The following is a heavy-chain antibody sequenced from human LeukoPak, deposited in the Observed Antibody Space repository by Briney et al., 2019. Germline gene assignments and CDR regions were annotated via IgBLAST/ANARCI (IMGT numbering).Heavy chain of an antibody. CDR1: GGSISSYY. V-gene: IGHV4-59*08. CDR3: ARRMYYYDSSGYGGYWLDP. D-gene: IGHD3-22*01. CDR2: IYYSGST. J-gene: IGHJ5*02. Sequence: SETLSLTCTVSGGSISSYYWSWIRQPPGKGLEWIGYIYYSGSTNYNPSLKSRVTISVDTSKNKFSLKLSSVTAADTAVYYCARRMYYYDSSGYGGYWLDPWGQGTLVTVSS.